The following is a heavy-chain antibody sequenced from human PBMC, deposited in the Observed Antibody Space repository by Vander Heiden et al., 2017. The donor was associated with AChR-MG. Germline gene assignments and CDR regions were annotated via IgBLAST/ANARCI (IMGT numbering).Heavy chain of an antibody. J-gene: IGHJ4*02. Sequence: QVQLVESGGGVVQPGRSLRLSCAASGFTFSRYAMHWVRQAPGKGLEWVAVISYDGSNKYYADSVKGRFTISRDNSKNTLYLQMNSLRAEDTAVYYCARVEQHIVVVPAAMFLDYWGQGTLVTVSS. CDR2: ISYDGSNK. CDR3: ARVEQHIVVVPAAMFLDY. CDR1: GFTFSRYA. V-gene: IGHV3-30-3*01. D-gene: IGHD2-2*01.